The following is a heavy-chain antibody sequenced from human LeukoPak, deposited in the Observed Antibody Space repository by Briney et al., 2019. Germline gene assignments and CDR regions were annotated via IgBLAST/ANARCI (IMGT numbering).Heavy chain of an antibody. CDR2: IYTGGTT. CDR1: GFTVSSNY. D-gene: IGHD7-27*01. J-gene: IGHJ5*02. CDR3: ARDVDFNWGSFDP. Sequence: GGSLRLSCAVSGFTVSSNYMSWVRQAPGKGLEWVSVIYTGGTTYYADSVKGRFTISRDNSKNTLYLQMNSLRAEDTAVYYCARDVDFNWGSFDPWGQGTLVTVSS. V-gene: IGHV3-66*02.